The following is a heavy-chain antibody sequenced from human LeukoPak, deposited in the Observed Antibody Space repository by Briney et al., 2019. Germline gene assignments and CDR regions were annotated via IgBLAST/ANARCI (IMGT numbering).Heavy chain of an antibody. CDR2: ISSSGSTI. J-gene: IGHJ4*02. Sequence: GGSLRLSCAASGFTFSDYYMSWIRQAPGKGLEWVSYISSSGSTIYYADSVKGRFTISRDNSKNTLYLQMNSLRAEDTAVYYCARDRTSSSFLVDYWGQGTLVTVSS. D-gene: IGHD6-6*01. V-gene: IGHV3-11*04. CDR3: ARDRTSSSFLVDY. CDR1: GFTFSDYY.